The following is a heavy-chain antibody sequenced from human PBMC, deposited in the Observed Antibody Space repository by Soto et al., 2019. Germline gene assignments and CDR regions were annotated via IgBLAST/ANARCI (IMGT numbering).Heavy chain of an antibody. CDR3: AHSRNLITEDAQVGHFDY. Sequence: QINLKECGPTLVKPTQTLTLTCSFSGFSLTTAGVGVGWVRQCPGEALEWLALIYWDDDERYSPSLKTRLTITKDTSKNQVVLKMTNMAPVDTATYYCAHSRNLITEDAQVGHFDYCGQGTLVTVSS. D-gene: IGHD3-10*01. CDR1: GFSLTTAGVG. CDR2: IYWDDDE. J-gene: IGHJ4*02. V-gene: IGHV2-5*02.